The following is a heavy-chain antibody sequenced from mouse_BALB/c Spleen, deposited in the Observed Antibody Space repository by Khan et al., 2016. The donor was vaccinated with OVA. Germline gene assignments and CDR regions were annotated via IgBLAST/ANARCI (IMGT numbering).Heavy chain of an antibody. J-gene: IGHJ2*01. CDR1: GSSITSAYS. Sequence: EVQLQESGPDLVKPSQSLSLTCTVTGSSITSAYSWHCVRQFPGNKLEWMGYIHSSGISNYNPSLKCRISITRDTSKNQFFLQLNYVTTVDTATYYCARFDGSRAFDCRGKGSTITVTA. D-gene: IGHD1-1*01. CDR2: IHSSGIS. CDR3: ARFDGSRAFDC. V-gene: IGHV3-1*02.